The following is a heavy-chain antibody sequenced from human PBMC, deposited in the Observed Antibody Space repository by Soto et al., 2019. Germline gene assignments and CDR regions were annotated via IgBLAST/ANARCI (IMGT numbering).Heavy chain of an antibody. V-gene: IGHV1-69*12. CDR2: IIPIFGKA. Sequence: QVHLVQSGAEVKTPGSSVKVSCKASGGTFSSYAISWVRQAPGQGLEWRGGIIPIFGKANYAQKFQGRVTINADESTSTAYMELSILRSEDTAVYYCATYYYDSSGQTPGNYFDYWGQGTLVNVAS. CDR3: ATYYYDSSGQTPGNYFDY. CDR1: GGTFSSYA. D-gene: IGHD3-22*01. J-gene: IGHJ4*02.